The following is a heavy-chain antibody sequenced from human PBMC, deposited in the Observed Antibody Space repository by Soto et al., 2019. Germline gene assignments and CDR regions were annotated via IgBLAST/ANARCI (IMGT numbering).Heavy chain of an antibody. CDR2: MNPNSGNT. Sequence: QVQLVQSGAEVKKPGASVKVSCKASGYTFTSYDINWVRQATGQGLEWMGWMNPNSGNTGYAQKFQGRVTMTRNTSISTAYMEQSSLRSEDTAVYYCARELRIAAAGKAGYWGQGTLVTVSS. V-gene: IGHV1-8*01. CDR1: GYTFTSYD. D-gene: IGHD6-13*01. CDR3: ARELRIAAAGKAGY. J-gene: IGHJ4*02.